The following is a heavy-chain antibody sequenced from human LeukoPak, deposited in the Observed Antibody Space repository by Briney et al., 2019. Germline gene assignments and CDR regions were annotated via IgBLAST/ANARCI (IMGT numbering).Heavy chain of an antibody. V-gene: IGHV4-30-4*08. Sequence: PPQTLSLTCTVSGGSISSGDYYWSWIRQPPGKGLEWIGYIYYSGSTYYNPSLKSRVTISVDTSKNQFSLKLSSVTAADTAVYYCARPLMSLHSGYDRWGQGTLVTVSS. CDR2: IYYSGST. D-gene: IGHD5-12*01. CDR3: ARPLMSLHSGYDR. J-gene: IGHJ4*02. CDR1: GGSISSGDYY.